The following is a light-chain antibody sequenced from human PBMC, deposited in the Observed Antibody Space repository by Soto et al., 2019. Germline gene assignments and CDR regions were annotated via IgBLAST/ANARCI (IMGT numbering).Light chain of an antibody. CDR2: GAS. Sequence: VLTQSPVTLSVSPGERVTLSFSASQSISDKSAWYQQKPGQAPRLLMFGASTRATGIPARFSGSGSGTDFTLTITGLQYEDFAVYYCQQYKSWPYTLGQGTKVDIK. CDR1: QSISDK. J-gene: IGKJ2*01. V-gene: IGKV3-15*01. CDR3: QQYKSWPYT.